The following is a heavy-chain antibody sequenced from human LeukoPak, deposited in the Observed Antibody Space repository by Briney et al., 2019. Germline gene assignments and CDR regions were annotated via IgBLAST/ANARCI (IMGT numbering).Heavy chain of an antibody. CDR3: ARDRKRYSSGWYGAFDI. J-gene: IGHJ3*02. D-gene: IGHD6-19*01. Sequence: GASVKVSCKASGGTFSSYAISWVRQAPGQGLEWMGGIIPILGTANYAQKFQGRVTITADESTSTAYMELSSLRSEDTAVYYCARDRKRYSSGWYGAFDIWGQGTMVTVSS. V-gene: IGHV1-69*01. CDR2: IIPILGTA. CDR1: GGTFSSYA.